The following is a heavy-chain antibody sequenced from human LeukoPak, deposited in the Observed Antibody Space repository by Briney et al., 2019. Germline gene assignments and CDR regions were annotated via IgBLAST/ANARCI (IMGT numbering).Heavy chain of an antibody. D-gene: IGHD4-23*01. CDR2: IYYSGST. J-gene: IGHJ2*01. CDR3: ARPGGNSPPYWYFDL. CDR1: GGSISSYY. Sequence: SETLSLTCTVSGGSISSYYWSWIRQPPGKGLEWIGYIYYSGSTNYNPSLKSRVTISVDTSKNQFSLKLSSVTAADTAVYYCARPGGNSPPYWYFDLWGRGTLVTVSS. V-gene: IGHV4-59*01.